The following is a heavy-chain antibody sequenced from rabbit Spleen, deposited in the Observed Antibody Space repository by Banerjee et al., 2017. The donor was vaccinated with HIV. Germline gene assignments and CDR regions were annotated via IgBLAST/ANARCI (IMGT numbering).Heavy chain of an antibody. D-gene: IGHD8-1*01. J-gene: IGHJ6*01. Sequence: QSLEESGGDLVKPGASLTLTCIASGVSFSGNSYMCWVRQAPGKGLEWITCIETGSSGFTYFANWTKGRFTISKTSSTTVTLQMTRLTAADTATYFCARDAGTSFSTYGMDLWGPGTLVTVS. CDR3: ARDAGTSFSTYGMDL. CDR1: GVSFSGNSY. V-gene: IGHV1S40*01. CDR2: IETGSSGFT.